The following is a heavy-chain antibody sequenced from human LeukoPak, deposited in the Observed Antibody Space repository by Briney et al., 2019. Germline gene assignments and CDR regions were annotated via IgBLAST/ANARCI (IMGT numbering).Heavy chain of an antibody. V-gene: IGHV4-38-2*02. CDR2: IYHGGST. J-gene: IGHJ3*01. D-gene: IGHD4-17*01. CDR3: ARVMATATTWTFDV. Sequence: YETLPLTCTDSAFSISSSYYWGWIRQTPGKGLEWIGSIYHGGSTSYNPSLMRRVTIPVDTHTNKFSLRLSSVTAAGTAVYYCARVMATATTWTFDVWGQGTMVTVFS. CDR1: AFSISSSYY.